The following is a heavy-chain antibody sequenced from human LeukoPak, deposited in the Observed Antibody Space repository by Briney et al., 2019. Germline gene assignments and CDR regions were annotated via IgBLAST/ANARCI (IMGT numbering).Heavy chain of an antibody. CDR1: GFTFDDYA. V-gene: IGHV3-9*01. Sequence: GGSLRLSCAASGFTFDDYAMHWVRQAPGMGLEWVSGISWNSGSIGYADSVKGRFTISRDTSKNTLYLQVNSLRPEDTAVYYCATGGATYAFDIWGQGTMVTVFS. CDR3: ATGGATYAFDI. CDR2: ISWNSGSI. D-gene: IGHD1-26*01. J-gene: IGHJ3*02.